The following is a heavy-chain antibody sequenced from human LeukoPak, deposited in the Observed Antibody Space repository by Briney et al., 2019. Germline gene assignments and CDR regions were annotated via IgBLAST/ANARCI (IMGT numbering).Heavy chain of an antibody. CDR2: MNPNSGDT. J-gene: IGHJ1*01. D-gene: IGHD2-8*01. V-gene: IGHV1-8*03. CDR3: ASANYQH. Sequence: GASVKVSCKASGYTFTSFDINWVRQATGQGPEWMGWMNPNSGDTAYAQNFQGRVTISRTTSQSTAYMELSSLRSEDTAVYYCASANYQHWGQGTLVTVSS. CDR1: GYTFTSFD.